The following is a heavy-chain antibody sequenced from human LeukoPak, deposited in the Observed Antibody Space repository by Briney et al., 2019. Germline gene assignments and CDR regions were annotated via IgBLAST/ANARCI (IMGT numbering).Heavy chain of an antibody. V-gene: IGHV4-34*01. Sequence: PSETLSLTCAVYGGSFSGYYWSWIRQPPGKGLEWIGEINHSGSTNYNPSLKSRVTISVDTSKNQFSLKLSSVTAADTAVYYCARVAHSSSWAYYYYYYMDVWGKGTTVTVSS. CDR1: GGSFSGYY. D-gene: IGHD6-13*01. J-gene: IGHJ6*03. CDR3: ARVAHSSSWAYYYYYYMDV. CDR2: INHSGST.